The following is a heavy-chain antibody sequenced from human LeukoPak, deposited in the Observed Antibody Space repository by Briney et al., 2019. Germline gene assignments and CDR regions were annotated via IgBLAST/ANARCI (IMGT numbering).Heavy chain of an antibody. J-gene: IGHJ4*02. CDR2: ISWNSGSI. CDR3: AKYLEWELLLDY. V-gene: IGHV3-9*01. CDR1: GFTFDDYA. Sequence: GRSLRLSCAASGFTFDDYAMHWVRQAPGKGLEWVSGISWNSGSIGYADSVKGRFTISRDNSKNTLYLQMNSLRAEDTAVYYCAKYLEWELLLDYWGQGTLVTVSS. D-gene: IGHD1-26*01.